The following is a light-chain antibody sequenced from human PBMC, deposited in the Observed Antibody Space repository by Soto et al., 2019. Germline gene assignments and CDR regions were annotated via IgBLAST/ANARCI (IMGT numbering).Light chain of an antibody. CDR2: GAS. J-gene: IGKJ1*01. CDR1: QSVSSNY. V-gene: IGKV3-20*01. CDR3: QQYDTSPRT. Sequence: EVMLTQSPGTLSLSPGERATLSCRASQSVSSNYLAWYQQKSGQAPRLLIYGASNRATGIPDRFSGSGSGTDLTLTIRRLEPEDFAVYSCQQYDTSPRTFGQGTKLEFK.